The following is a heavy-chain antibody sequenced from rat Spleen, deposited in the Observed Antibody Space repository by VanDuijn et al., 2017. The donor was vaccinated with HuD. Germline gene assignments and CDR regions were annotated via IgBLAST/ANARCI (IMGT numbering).Heavy chain of an antibody. Sequence: EVQLVESGGGLVQPGRSLKLSCEASGFTFSNYGMHWIRQAPTKGLEWVASISPSGGRSNYRDSVKGRFTISRDSAKSTLYLQMDSLRSEDSATYYCATDGYYDGTYYAVYVMDAWGQGASVTVSS. CDR3: ATDGYYDGTYYAVYVMDA. CDR2: ISPSGGRS. CDR1: GFTFSNYG. D-gene: IGHD1-12*02. V-gene: IGHV5-19*01. J-gene: IGHJ4*01.